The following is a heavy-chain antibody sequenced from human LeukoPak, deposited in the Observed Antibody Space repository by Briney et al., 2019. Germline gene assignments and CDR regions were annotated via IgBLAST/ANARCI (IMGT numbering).Heavy chain of an antibody. CDR3: ARVLSGWAMDV. V-gene: IGHV4-59*01. CDR2: IYYSVST. J-gene: IGHJ6*02. Sequence: SETLSLTCTVSGGSISSYYWSWIRQPPGKGLEWIGYIYYSVSTNFNPSLKSRVTISVDTSKNQFSLKLSSVTAADTAVYYCARVLSGWAMDVWGQGTTVTVSS. CDR1: GGSISSYY. D-gene: IGHD6-19*01.